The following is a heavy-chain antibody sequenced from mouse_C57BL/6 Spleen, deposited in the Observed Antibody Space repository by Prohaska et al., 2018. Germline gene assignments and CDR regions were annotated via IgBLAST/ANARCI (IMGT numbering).Heavy chain of an antibody. CDR3: ARGEVVEKNFDY. CDR1: TWDG. Sequence: TWDGISWVKQRTGQGLEWIGEIYPRSGNTYYNEKFKGKATLTADKSSSTAYMELRSLTSEDSAVYFCARGEVVEKNFDYWGQGTTLTVSS. CDR2: IYPRSGNT. J-gene: IGHJ2*01. D-gene: IGHD1-1*01. V-gene: IGHV1-81*01.